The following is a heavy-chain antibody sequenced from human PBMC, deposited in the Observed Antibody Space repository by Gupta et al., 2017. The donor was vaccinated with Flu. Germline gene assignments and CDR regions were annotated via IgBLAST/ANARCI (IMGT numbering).Heavy chain of an antibody. D-gene: IGHD3-10*01. CDR2: ISYDGSNK. J-gene: IGHJ3*01. V-gene: IGHV3-30*18. CDR3: AKGGISRSKNAFDL. Sequence: QAPGKGVGWVAVISYDGSNKYYADSVKGRFTISRDNSKNTLYLQMNSLRAEDTAVYYCAKGGISRSKNAFDLWGQGTMVTGSS.